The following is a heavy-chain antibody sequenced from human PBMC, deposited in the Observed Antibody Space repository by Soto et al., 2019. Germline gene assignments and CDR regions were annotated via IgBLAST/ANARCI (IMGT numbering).Heavy chain of an antibody. CDR1: GFTFSDFE. V-gene: IGHV3-30-3*01. CDR2: ISYDGSNQ. CDR3: ARRTGTAPRFDY. Sequence: QVQLVESGGGVVQPGRSLRLSCSASGFTFSDFEMYWVRQAPGKGLDWVSFISYDGSNQYYAGSVKGRFTVSRDNSKHTLFLLMNSLRPEDTAVYFCARRTGTAPRFDYWGQGTLVTVSS. D-gene: IGHD1-7*01. J-gene: IGHJ4*02.